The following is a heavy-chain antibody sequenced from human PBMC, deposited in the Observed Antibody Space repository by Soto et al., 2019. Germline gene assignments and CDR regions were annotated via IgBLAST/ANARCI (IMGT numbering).Heavy chain of an antibody. CDR2: INAGNGNT. CDR3: AVVIAVAGTLAFDY. Sequence: ASVQVSCKASGYTFTSYAMHWVRQAPGQRLEWMGWINAGNGNTKYSQKFQGRVTITRDTSASTAYMELSSLRSEDTAVYYCAVVIAVAGTLAFDYWGQGTLVTV. D-gene: IGHD6-19*01. CDR1: GYTFTSYA. V-gene: IGHV1-3*01. J-gene: IGHJ4*02.